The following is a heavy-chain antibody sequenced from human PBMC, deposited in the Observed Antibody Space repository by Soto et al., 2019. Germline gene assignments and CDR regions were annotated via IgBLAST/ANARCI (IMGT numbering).Heavy chain of an antibody. CDR2: ISGSGGST. CDR1: GFTFSSYA. CDR3: AKAGYCSSTSCRNWFDP. Sequence: EVQLLESGGGLVQPGGSLRLSCAASGFTFSSYAMSWVRQAPGKGLEWVSAISGSGGSTYYADSVTGRFTISRDNSKNTLYLQMKSLRAEDTAVYYCAKAGYCSSTSCRNWFDPWGQGTLVPVSS. J-gene: IGHJ5*02. D-gene: IGHD2-2*01. V-gene: IGHV3-23*01.